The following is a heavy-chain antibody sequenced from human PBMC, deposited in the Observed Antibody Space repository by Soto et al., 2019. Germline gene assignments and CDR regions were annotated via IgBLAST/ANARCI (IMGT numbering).Heavy chain of an antibody. CDR1: GGSISSGDYY. V-gene: IGHV4-30-4*01. D-gene: IGHD6-19*01. J-gene: IGHJ4*02. CDR2: IYYSGGT. Sequence: PSETLSLTCTVSGGSISSGDYYWSWIRQPPGKGLEWIGYIYYSGGTYYNPSLKSRVTISVDTSKNQFSLKLSSVTAADTAVYYSDRLYSSGWYVDYWGQGTLLTVS. CDR3: DRLYSSGWYVDY.